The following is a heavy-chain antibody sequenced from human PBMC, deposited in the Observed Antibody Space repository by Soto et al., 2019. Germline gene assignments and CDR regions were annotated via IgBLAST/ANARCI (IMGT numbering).Heavy chain of an antibody. CDR2: INGDGSST. D-gene: IGHD6-19*01. Sequence: EVQLVESGGGLVQPGGSLRLSCAASGFTFSSHWMHWVRQAPGKGPVWVSRINGDGSSTNYADSVKGRFTIARDNAKNTLYLQMNSLRAEDTAVYYCAREVIAVVGTIRGFDPWGQGTLVAVSS. J-gene: IGHJ5*02. CDR3: AREVIAVVGTIRGFDP. CDR1: GFTFSSHW. V-gene: IGHV3-74*01.